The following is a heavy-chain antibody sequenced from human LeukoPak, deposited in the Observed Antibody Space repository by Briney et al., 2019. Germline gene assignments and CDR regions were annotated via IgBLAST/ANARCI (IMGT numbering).Heavy chain of an antibody. CDR1: GGSFSSSY. V-gene: IGHV4-34*01. CDR2: INHSGST. D-gene: IGHD3-10*01. CDR3: ARARITMVRGVTVTPIDY. J-gene: IGHJ4*02. Sequence: SETLSLTCAVYGGSFSSSYWSWIRQPPGKGLEWIGEINHSGSTNYNPSLKSRVTISVDTSKSQFSLKLSSVTAADTAVYYCARARITMVRGVTVTPIDYWGQGTLVTVSS.